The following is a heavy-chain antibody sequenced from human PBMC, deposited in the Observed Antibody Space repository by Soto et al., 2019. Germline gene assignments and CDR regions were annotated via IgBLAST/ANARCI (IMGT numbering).Heavy chain of an antibody. J-gene: IGHJ4*02. CDR1: GFTFSSYG. CDR3: ARDPEKQWLVYYFDY. CDR2: IWYDGSNK. D-gene: IGHD6-19*01. Sequence: PGGSLRLSCAASGFTFSSYGMHWVRQAPGKGLEWVAVIWYDGSNKYYADSVKGRFTISRDNSKNTPYLQMNSLRAEDTAVYYCARDPEKQWLVYYFDYWGQGTLVTVSS. V-gene: IGHV3-33*01.